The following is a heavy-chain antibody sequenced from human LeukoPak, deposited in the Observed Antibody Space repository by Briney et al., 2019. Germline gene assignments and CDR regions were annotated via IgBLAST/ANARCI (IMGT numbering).Heavy chain of an antibody. CDR1: GGSISSYF. D-gene: IGHD1-26*01. CDR3: ARVSSGATTVDY. CDR2: IYNSGST. J-gene: IGHJ4*02. V-gene: IGHV4-59*12. Sequence: SETLSLTCTVSGGSISSYFWSWIRQPPGKGLEWIGYIYNSGSTNYNPSLKSRVTISVDKSKNQFSLKLSSVTAADTAVYYCARVSSGATTVDYWGQGTLVTVSS.